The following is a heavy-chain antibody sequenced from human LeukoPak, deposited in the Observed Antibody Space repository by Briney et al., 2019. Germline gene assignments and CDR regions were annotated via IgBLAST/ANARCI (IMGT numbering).Heavy chain of an antibody. J-gene: IGHJ4*02. D-gene: IGHD1-14*01. CDR2: ISYDGGNK. V-gene: IGHV3-30-3*01. CDR3: AREEYNRMFFDY. CDR1: GFSFRNHA. Sequence: GGSLRLSCAASGFSFRNHAMHWVRQAPGKGLEWVAVISYDGGNKYYADSVKGRFTISRENSKSTLYLQMNSLRAEDTAVYYCAREEYNRMFFDYWGQGTLVTVSS.